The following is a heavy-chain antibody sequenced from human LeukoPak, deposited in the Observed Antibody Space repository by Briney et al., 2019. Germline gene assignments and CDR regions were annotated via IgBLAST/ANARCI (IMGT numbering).Heavy chain of an antibody. Sequence: SETLSLTCAVYGGSFSGYYWSWLRQPPGKGLEWIGEINHSGSTNYNPSLKSRVTISVDTSKNQFSLKLSSVTAADTAVYYCARGDNWNYVSYWGQGTLVTVSS. CDR3: ARGDNWNYVSY. V-gene: IGHV4-34*01. CDR1: GGSFSGYY. CDR2: INHSGST. D-gene: IGHD1-7*01. J-gene: IGHJ4*02.